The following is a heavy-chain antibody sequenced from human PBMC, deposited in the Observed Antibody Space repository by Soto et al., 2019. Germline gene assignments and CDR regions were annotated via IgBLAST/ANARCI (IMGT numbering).Heavy chain of an antibody. CDR2: IYHSGST. Sequence: SETLSLTCTVSGGSISSSSYYWGWIRQPPGKGLEWIGSIYHSGSTNYNPSLKSRVTISVDKSKNQFSLKLSSVTAADTAVYYCARVAPIAAYGMDVWGQGTTVTVSS. CDR3: ARVAPIAAYGMDV. D-gene: IGHD6-13*01. J-gene: IGHJ6*02. V-gene: IGHV4-39*07. CDR1: GGSISSSSYY.